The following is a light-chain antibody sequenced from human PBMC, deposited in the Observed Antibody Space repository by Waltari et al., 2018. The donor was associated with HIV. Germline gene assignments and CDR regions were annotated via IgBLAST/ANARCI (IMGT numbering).Light chain of an antibody. Sequence: EIVMTQSPATLSVSPGERATLSCRASQSVSSNLAWYQQKPGQAPRLLIYGASTSATGIPARFSGSGSGTEFTLTISSLQSEDFAVYYCQQYNNWPPLTFGGGTKVEI. CDR2: GAS. J-gene: IGKJ4*01. CDR3: QQYNNWPPLT. CDR1: QSVSSN. V-gene: IGKV3-15*01.